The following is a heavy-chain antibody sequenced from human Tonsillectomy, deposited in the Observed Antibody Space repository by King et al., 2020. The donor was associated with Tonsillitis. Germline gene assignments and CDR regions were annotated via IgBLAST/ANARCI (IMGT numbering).Heavy chain of an antibody. Sequence: MHWVRQAPGKGLEWVAVISYDGSNKYYTDSVKGRFTISRGNSKNALYLQINSLRVEDTTVYYCATDAPHYLYGSGRSNWFDHWCQGTLVTVSS. D-gene: IGHD3-10*01. CDR3: ATDAPHYLYGSGRSNWFDH. J-gene: IGHJ5*02. V-gene: IGHV3-30-3*01. CDR2: ISYDGSNK.